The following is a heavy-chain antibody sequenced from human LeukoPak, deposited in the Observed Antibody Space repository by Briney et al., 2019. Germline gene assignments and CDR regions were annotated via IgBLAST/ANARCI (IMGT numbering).Heavy chain of an antibody. D-gene: IGHD5-18*01. CDR2: IYYSGST. J-gene: IGHJ3*02. Sequence: SETLSLTCTVSGGSISSGGYYRSWIRQHPGKGLEWIGYIYYSGSTYYNPSLKSRITISVDTSKNQFSLKLSSVTAADTAVYYCARESSSTDTAMVTCAFDIWGQGTMVTVSS. CDR3: ARESSSTDTAMVTCAFDI. CDR1: GGSISSGGYY. V-gene: IGHV4-31*03.